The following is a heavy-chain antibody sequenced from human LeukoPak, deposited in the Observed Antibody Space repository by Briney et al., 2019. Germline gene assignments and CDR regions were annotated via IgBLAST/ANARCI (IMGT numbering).Heavy chain of an antibody. D-gene: IGHD4-23*01. V-gene: IGHV4-4*02. CDR2: ISHSGST. CDR1: GGSISSTNW. CDR3: ARWTVADRYYFDY. Sequence: SETLSLTCGVSGGSISSTNWWSWVRQPPGKGLEWIGEISHSGSTNYNPSLRSRVTISVDKSKNQFSLKLNSVTAADTAVYYCARWTVADRYYFDYWGQGTLVTVSS. J-gene: IGHJ4*02.